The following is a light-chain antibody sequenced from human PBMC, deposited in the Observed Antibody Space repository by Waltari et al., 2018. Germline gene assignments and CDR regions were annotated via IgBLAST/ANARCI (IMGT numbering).Light chain of an antibody. CDR2: TAS. V-gene: IGKV1-39*01. CDR3: QQSSSTPPWT. J-gene: IGKJ1*01. CDR1: QTISSL. Sequence: DIQMTQSPSSLSASVGDRFPITCRASQTISSLLNWYQQKPGKAPHLLIYTASSLQSWVPSRFSGSGSGTDFTLTISSLQPEDFATYYCQQSSSTPPWTFGQGTKVEIK.